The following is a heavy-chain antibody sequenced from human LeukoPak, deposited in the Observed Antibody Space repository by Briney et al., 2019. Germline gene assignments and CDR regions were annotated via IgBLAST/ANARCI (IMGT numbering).Heavy chain of an antibody. V-gene: IGHV3-53*01. J-gene: IGHJ4*02. CDR3: ARGPYSSGWSDY. D-gene: IGHD6-19*01. CDR1: RFTVSSNY. Sequence: GGSLRLSCAASRFTVSSNYMSWVRQAPGKGLEWVSVIYVGGSTYYADSVKGRFTISRDNSKNTLYLQMNSLRGEDTAVYYCARGPYSSGWSDYWGQGTLVTVSS. CDR2: IYVGGST.